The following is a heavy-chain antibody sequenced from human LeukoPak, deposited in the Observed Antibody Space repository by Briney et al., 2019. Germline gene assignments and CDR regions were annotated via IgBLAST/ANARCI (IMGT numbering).Heavy chain of an antibody. V-gene: IGHV4-31*03. CDR2: IYYSGST. D-gene: IGHD4/OR15-4a*01. CDR3: AKVPPLSNYYFDY. CDR1: GGSISSGGYY. J-gene: IGHJ4*02. Sequence: ASQTLSLTCTVSGGSISSGGYYWSWIRQHPGKGLEWIGYIYYSGSTYYNPSLKSRVTISVDTSKNQFSLKLSSVTAADTAVYYCAKVPPLSNYYFDYWGQGTLVTVSS.